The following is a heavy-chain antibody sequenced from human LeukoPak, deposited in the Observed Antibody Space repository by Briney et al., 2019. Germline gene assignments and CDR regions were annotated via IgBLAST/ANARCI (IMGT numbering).Heavy chain of an antibody. CDR1: GGSFSGYY. Sequence: PSETLSLTCAVYGGSFSGYYWSWVRQAPGKGLEWVANIKQDGSEKYYVDSVKGRFTISRDNAKNSLYLQMNSLRAEDTAVYYCARASNYDFWSGYYNYYFDYWGQGTLVTVSS. V-gene: IGHV3-7*03. CDR3: ARASNYDFWSGYYNYYFDY. CDR2: IKQDGSEK. D-gene: IGHD3-3*01. J-gene: IGHJ4*02.